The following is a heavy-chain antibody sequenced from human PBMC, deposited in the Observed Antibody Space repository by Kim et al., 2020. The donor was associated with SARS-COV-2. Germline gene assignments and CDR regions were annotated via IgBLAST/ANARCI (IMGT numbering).Heavy chain of an antibody. D-gene: IGHD3-22*01. Sequence: SGPTLVNPTQTLTLTCTFSGFSLSTSGVGVGWIRQPPGKALEWLALIYWDDDKRYSPSLKSRLTITKDTSKNQVVLTMTNMDPVDTATYYCAHRGGYDSSGSDWFDPWGQGTLVTVSS. CDR1: GFSLSTSGVG. V-gene: IGHV2-5*02. CDR3: AHRGGYDSSGSDWFDP. CDR2: IYWDDDK. J-gene: IGHJ5*02.